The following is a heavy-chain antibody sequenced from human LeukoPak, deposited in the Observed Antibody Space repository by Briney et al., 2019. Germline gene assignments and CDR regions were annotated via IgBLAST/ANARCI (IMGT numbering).Heavy chain of an antibody. CDR1: GFTFSSYA. CDR2: IIGSGDST. D-gene: IGHD6-19*01. CDR3: VKRDSSGWDYFDY. Sequence: GGPLRLSCAASGFTFSSYAMSWAREAPGKGREGVSSIIGSGDSTVYADSVRGRFTISRDNSKNTLYLQMNSLRAEDTAVYYCVKRDSSGWDYFDYWGQGTLVTVSS. J-gene: IGHJ4*02. V-gene: IGHV3-23*01.